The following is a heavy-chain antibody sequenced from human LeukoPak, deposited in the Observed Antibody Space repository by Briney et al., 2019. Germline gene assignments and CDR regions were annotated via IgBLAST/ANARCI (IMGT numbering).Heavy chain of an antibody. Sequence: ASVKVSCKASGYTFSGTGWYLYWLRQAPGQGLECMGWIYPYTGATHYAQKFQGRVAMTRDTSISTAYMELSRLRPDGTAVYYCARDGPAQMLDFDYWGQGTLVTVSS. D-gene: IGHD3-16*01. CDR1: GYTFSGTGWY. V-gene: IGHV1-2*02. J-gene: IGHJ4*02. CDR2: IYPYTGAT. CDR3: ARDGPAQMLDFDY.